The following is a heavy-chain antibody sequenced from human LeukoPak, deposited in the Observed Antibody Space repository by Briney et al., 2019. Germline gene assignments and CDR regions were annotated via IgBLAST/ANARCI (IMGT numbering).Heavy chain of an antibody. V-gene: IGHV3-74*01. J-gene: IGHJ4*02. CDR2: INNDGSST. CDR3: AKAKGYYDSSGYYY. D-gene: IGHD3-22*01. Sequence: GGSLRLSCAASGFTFSTYWMHWVRQVPGKGLVWVSRINNDGSSTTYADSVKGRFTISRDNSKNTLYLQMNSLRAEDTAVYYCAKAKGYYDSSGYYYWGQGTLVTVSS. CDR1: GFTFSTYW.